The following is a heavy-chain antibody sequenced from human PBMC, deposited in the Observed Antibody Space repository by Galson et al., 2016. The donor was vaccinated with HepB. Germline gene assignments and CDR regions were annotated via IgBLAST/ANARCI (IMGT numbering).Heavy chain of an antibody. J-gene: IGHJ4*02. CDR3: ARLESPFDY. CDR2: IYPGDSET. V-gene: IGHV5-51*01. CDR1: GYIFTNYW. Sequence: QSGADVKKPGESLKISCKATGYIFTNYWIGWVRQMPGKGLEWMGIIYPGDSETRYSPSFQGQVTISADKSISSTYLQWNSLKASDTAMYYCARLESPFDYWGQGTLVTVSS.